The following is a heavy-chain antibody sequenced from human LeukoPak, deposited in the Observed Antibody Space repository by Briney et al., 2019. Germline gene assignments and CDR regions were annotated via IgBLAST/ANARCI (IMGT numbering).Heavy chain of an antibody. J-gene: IGHJ4*02. CDR3: ASCWGTASLGTYFDY. Sequence: GGSLRLSCAASGFTFSDYYMSWIRQAPGKGLEWVSYISSSGSTIYYADSVKGRFTISRDNAKNSLYLQMNSLRAEDTAVYYCASCWGTASLGTYFDYWGQGTLVTVSS. CDR1: GFTFSDYY. D-gene: IGHD5-18*01. V-gene: IGHV3-11*01. CDR2: ISSSGSTI.